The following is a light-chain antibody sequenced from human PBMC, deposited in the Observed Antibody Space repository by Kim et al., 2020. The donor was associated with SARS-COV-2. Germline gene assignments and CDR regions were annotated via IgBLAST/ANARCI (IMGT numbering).Light chain of an antibody. J-gene: IGLJ3*02. Sequence: SYELTQPPSVSVSPGQTARITCSGDALAKQYAYWYQQKPGQAPVMVIYKDNERPSGIPERFSGSSSGTTVTLTISGVQAEDEADYHCQSADSSDSWVFGGGTKLTVL. CDR2: KDN. CDR3: QSADSSDSWV. CDR1: ALAKQY. V-gene: IGLV3-25*03.